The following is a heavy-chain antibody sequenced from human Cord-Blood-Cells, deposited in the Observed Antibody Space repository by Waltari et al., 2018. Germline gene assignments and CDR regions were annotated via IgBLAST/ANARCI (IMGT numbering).Heavy chain of an antibody. CDR2: INHSVSP. D-gene: IGHD6-19*01. CDR3: AXGQGSSGWYDY. V-gene: IGHV4-34*01. CDR1: GGSFSGYY. Sequence: QVQLQQWGAGLLKPSETLSLTCAVYGGSFSGYYWSWIRQPPGKGLEWIWEINHSVSPTVNPSLKSRVTIAVDPSKNRFSLKXSAVTAADTAVYYXAXGQGSSGWYDYWGQRTLFTVSS. J-gene: IGHJ4*02.